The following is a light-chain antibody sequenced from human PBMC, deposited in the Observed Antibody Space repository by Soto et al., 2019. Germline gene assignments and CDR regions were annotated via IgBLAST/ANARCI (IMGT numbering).Light chain of an antibody. J-gene: IGKJ1*01. V-gene: IGKV1-5*01. CDR1: QGISSW. CDR2: DAS. CDR3: QQYNSYSGT. Sequence: DIQMTQSPSTLSASVGDRVTITCRASQGISSWLAWYQQKPGKAPKLLIYDASSLESGVPSRFGGSGSGTEFTLTISSLQPDDFATYYCQQYNSYSGTFGQGTKVDIK.